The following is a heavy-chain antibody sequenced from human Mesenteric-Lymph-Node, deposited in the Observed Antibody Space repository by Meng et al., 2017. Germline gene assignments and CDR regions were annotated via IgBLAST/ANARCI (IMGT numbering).Heavy chain of an antibody. J-gene: IGHJ4*02. Sequence: QGQLVQSGAEVKKPGASVKVSCKASGYTFTSYAMHWVRQAPGQRLEWMGWINAGNGNTKYSQKFQGRVTITRDTSASTAYMELSSLRSEDTAVYYCARAEYYYDSSGYYYPDWGQGTLVTVSS. D-gene: IGHD3-22*01. CDR3: ARAEYYYDSSGYYYPD. V-gene: IGHV1-3*01. CDR1: GYTFTSYA. CDR2: INAGNGNT.